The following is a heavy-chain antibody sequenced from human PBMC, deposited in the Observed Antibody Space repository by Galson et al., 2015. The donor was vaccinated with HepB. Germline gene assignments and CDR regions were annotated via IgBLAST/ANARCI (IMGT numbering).Heavy chain of an antibody. V-gene: IGHV3-7*01. D-gene: IGHD3-10*01. J-gene: IGHJ4*02. CDR1: GFTFSSYW. Sequence: SLRLSCAASGFTFSSYWMSWVRQAPGKGLEWVANIDQDGSADYYVDSVKGRFTISRDNAKNSLFLQMNSLRAEDTALYYCARDLFSGSYSEGYWGLGTLVTVSS. CDR3: ARDLFSGSYSEGY. CDR2: IDQDGSAD.